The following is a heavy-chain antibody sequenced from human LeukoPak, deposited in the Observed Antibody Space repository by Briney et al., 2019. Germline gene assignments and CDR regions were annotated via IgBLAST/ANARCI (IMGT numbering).Heavy chain of an antibody. V-gene: IGHV4-34*01. CDR2: INHSGST. D-gene: IGHD4-23*01. CDR1: GGSFSGYY. J-gene: IGHJ4*02. Sequence: SETLSLTCAVYGGSFSGYYWSWIRQPPGKGLEWIGEINHSGSTNYNPSLTSRVPISVDTSKNQFSLKLSSVTAADTAVYYCARGARVAQGSRPIDYWGQGTLVTVSS. CDR3: ARGARVAQGSRPIDY.